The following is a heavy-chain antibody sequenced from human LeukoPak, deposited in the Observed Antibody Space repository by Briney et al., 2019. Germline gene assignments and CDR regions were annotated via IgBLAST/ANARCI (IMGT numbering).Heavy chain of an antibody. CDR2: INHSGST. V-gene: IGHV4-34*01. Sequence: SETLSLTCVVYGGSFSGYYWSWIRQPPGKGLEWIGEINHSGSTNYNPSLKSRVTISVDTSKNQFSLKLSSVTAADTAVYYCARPRGVTMVRGIFNWFDPWGQGTLVTVSS. D-gene: IGHD3-10*01. J-gene: IGHJ5*02. CDR3: ARPRGVTMVRGIFNWFDP. CDR1: GGSFSGYY.